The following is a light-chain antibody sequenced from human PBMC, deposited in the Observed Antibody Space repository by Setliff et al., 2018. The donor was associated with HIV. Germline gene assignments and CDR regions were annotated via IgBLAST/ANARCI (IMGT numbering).Light chain of an antibody. Sequence: AIQLTQSPSSLSASVGDRVTITCRASQRITSPLAWYQQKPGKAPNLLIYDVSILESGVPSRFSGSGSGTYFTLTISSLQPADFATYYCQHFNSYPLVYTFGQGTKVDIK. CDR2: DVS. CDR1: QRITSP. CDR3: QHFNSYPLVYT. V-gene: IGKV1-13*02. J-gene: IGKJ2*01.